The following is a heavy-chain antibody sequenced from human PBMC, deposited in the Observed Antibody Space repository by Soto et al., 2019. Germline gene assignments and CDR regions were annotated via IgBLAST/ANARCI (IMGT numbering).Heavy chain of an antibody. CDR2: ISTSGGTT. J-gene: IGHJ4*02. V-gene: IGHV3-23*01. D-gene: IGHD6-19*01. Sequence: VQLLESGGGLVQPGGSLRLSCAASGFTFTNYAMTWVPQAPGKGLEWVSTISTSGGTTYYADSVKGRFTISRDNPRSTLFLQMNSLRVADTALYYCTKDMSSGWDINYWGQGTLVTVSS. CDR1: GFTFTNYA. CDR3: TKDMSSGWDINY.